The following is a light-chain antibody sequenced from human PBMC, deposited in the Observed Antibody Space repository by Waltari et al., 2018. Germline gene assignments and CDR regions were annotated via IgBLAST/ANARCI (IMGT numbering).Light chain of an antibody. J-gene: IGKJ1*01. CDR3: QKYERLPAT. V-gene: IGKV3-20*01. Sequence: GETAILSGRARQSVSRALVWYQQKPGQAPRLLIYDASRRAPGIPDRFSGSGSGTDFSLTISRLEPEDFAVYYCQKYERLPATFGQGTKVEIK. CDR2: DAS. CDR1: QSVSRA.